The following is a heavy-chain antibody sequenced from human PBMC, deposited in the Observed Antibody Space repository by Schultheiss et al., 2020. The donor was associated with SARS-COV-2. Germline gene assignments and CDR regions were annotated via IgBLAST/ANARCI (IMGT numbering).Heavy chain of an antibody. V-gene: IGHV1-69*13. J-gene: IGHJ4*02. CDR3: ARDHVEMATTLGY. CDR2: IIPIFGTA. D-gene: IGHD5-24*01. Sequence: SVKVSCKASGYTFTSYYMHWVRQAPGQGLEWMGGIIPIFGTANYAQKFQGRVTITADESTSTAYMELSSLRSDDTAVYYCARDHVEMATTLGYWGQGTLVTVSS. CDR1: GYTFTSYY.